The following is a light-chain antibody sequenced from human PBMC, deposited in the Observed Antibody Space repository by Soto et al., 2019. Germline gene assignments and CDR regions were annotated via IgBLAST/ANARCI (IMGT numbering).Light chain of an antibody. Sequence: EMVMTQSPATLSVSPGERVTLSCRASESVHSNLAWYQQKPGQGPSLLIYYASTRVTGVPDRFSGSGSGTEFTLTISSLQSEDFVVYYCQHYSNGSPTFGPGTKVEIK. CDR2: YAS. CDR1: ESVHSN. V-gene: IGKV3-15*01. CDR3: QHYSNGSPT. J-gene: IGKJ3*01.